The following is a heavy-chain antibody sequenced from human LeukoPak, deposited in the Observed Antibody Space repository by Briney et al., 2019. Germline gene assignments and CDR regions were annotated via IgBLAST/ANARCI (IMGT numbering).Heavy chain of an antibody. V-gene: IGHV3-33*06. CDR3: AKDFVTMVRGVSHYFDY. CDR2: IWHDGSNK. J-gene: IGHJ4*02. Sequence: GRSLRLSCAASGFTFSSYGMHWVRQAPGKGLDWVAVIWHDGSNKYYADSVKGRFTISRDNSKNTLYLQMNSLRAEDTAVYYCAKDFVTMVRGVSHYFDYWGQGTLVTVSS. CDR1: GFTFSSYG. D-gene: IGHD3-10*01.